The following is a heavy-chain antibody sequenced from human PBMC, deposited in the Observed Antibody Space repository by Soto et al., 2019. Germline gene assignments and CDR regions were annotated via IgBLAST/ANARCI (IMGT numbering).Heavy chain of an antibody. CDR1: GYTFTSYG. CDR3: AREYYYDSSGYKYYYYGMDV. D-gene: IGHD3-22*01. Sequence: ASVKVSCKASGYTFTSYGISWVRQAPGQGLEWMGWISAYNGNTNYAQKLQGRVTMTTDTSTSTAYMELRSLRSDDTAVYYCAREYYYDSSGYKYYYYGMDVWGQGTTVTVSS. V-gene: IGHV1-18*01. J-gene: IGHJ6*02. CDR2: ISAYNGNT.